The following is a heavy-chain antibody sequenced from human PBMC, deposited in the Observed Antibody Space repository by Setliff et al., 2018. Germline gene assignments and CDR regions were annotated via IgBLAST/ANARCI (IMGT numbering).Heavy chain of an antibody. CDR3: IVAGNYFDY. J-gene: IGHJ4*02. Sequence: PGGSLRLSCAGSGFTFNTYWMTWVRQAPGKGLEWVGRIRSKAFSYATRYTESMKGRFTISRDDSKNTAYLQMDSLNTEDTAVYYCIVAGNYFDYWGQGTLVTVSS. CDR1: GFTFNTYW. V-gene: IGHV3-73*01. CDR2: IRSKAFSYAT. D-gene: IGHD5-12*01.